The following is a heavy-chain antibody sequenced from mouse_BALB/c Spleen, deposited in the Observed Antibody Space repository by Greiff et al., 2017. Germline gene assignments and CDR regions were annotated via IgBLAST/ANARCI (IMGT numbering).Heavy chain of an antibody. CDR1: GYTFTSYW. V-gene: IGHV1-7*01. CDR2: INPSTGYT. D-gene: IGHD1-1*01. Sequence: QVQLQQSGAELAKPGASVKMSCKASGYTFTSYWMHWVKQRPGQGLEWIGYINPSTGYTEYNQKFKDKATLTADKSSSTAYMQLSSLTSEDSAVYYCASMITTEGYAMDYWGQGTSVTVSS. CDR3: ASMITTEGYAMDY. J-gene: IGHJ4*01.